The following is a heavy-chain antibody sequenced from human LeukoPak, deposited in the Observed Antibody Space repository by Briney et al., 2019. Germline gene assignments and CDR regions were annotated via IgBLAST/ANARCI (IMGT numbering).Heavy chain of an antibody. Sequence: PGGSLRLSCAASGFTFRDYHMSWIRQAPGRGLEWVAYIVGSSSYTNYADSVKGRFTISRDNAKNSLYLQMNGLRAEDTAIYYCARGGGYGDYDNWGQGTLVTVSS. V-gene: IGHV3-11*06. J-gene: IGHJ4*02. CDR3: ARGGGYGDYDN. CDR1: GFTFRDYH. D-gene: IGHD4-17*01. CDR2: IVGSSSYT.